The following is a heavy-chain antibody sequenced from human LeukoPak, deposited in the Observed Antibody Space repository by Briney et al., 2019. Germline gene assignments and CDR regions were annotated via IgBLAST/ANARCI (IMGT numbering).Heavy chain of an antibody. V-gene: IGHV6-1*01. J-gene: IGHJ4*02. CDR1: GDSVSSMDAA. CDR3: ARSTGWLNGH. D-gene: IGHD2-8*02. Sequence: SQTLSLTCAISGDSVSSMDAAWNWIRQSPSRGLEWLGRTYYRSKWYTDYAVSVKGRITVNPDTSKNQFSLQLNSVTPEDSAVYYCARSTGWLNGHWGQGTLVTVSS. CDR2: TYYRSKWYT.